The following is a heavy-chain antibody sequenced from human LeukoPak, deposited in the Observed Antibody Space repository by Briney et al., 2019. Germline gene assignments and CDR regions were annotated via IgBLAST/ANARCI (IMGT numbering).Heavy chain of an antibody. CDR3: ASGGSDYYFDY. J-gene: IGHJ4*02. V-gene: IGHV4-34*01. Sequence: SETLSLTCAVYGGSFSGYYWSWIRQPPGKGLEWIGEINHSGSTNYNPSLKSRVTMSVDTSKNQFSLKLSSVTAADTAVYYCASGGSDYYFDYWGQGTLVTVSS. CDR2: INHSGST. D-gene: IGHD3-10*01. CDR1: GGSFSGYY.